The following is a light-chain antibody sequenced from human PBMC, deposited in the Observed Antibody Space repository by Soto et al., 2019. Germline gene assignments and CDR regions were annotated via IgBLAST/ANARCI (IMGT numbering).Light chain of an antibody. Sequence: QSVLTRPPSVSGAPGQRVTISCTGTISNMGAGYDVHWYQQLPGTAPKLLIYDKNNRPSGVPDRFSGSKSGTSASLAITGLQAEDEADYYCQSYDSSLSRSTVYGTGTKVTVL. CDR3: QSYDSSLSRSTV. V-gene: IGLV1-40*01. CDR1: ISNMGAGYD. CDR2: DKN. J-gene: IGLJ1*01.